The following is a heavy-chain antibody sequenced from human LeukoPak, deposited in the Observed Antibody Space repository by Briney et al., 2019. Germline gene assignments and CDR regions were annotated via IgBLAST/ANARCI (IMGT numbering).Heavy chain of an antibody. CDR3: ASGLYGSGSYANYYYYMDV. CDR2: IIPIFGTA. J-gene: IGHJ6*03. CDR1: GGTFSSYA. D-gene: IGHD3-10*01. Sequence: SVKVSCKASGGTFSSYAISWVRQAPGQGLEWMRGIIPIFGTANYAQKFQGRVTITADESTSTAYMELSSLRSEDTAVYYCASGLYGSGSYANYYYYMDVWGKGTTVTVSS. V-gene: IGHV1-69*13.